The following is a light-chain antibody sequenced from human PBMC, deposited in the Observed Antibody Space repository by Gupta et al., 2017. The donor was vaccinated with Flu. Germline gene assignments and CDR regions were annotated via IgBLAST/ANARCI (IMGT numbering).Light chain of an antibody. CDR1: SSNIVAGYD. Sequence: CTVTSSNIVAGYDVHCYQQLPDTPPTLLLYVNSNRPSGVPARFFGSKSGTSAALAITGLQAEEEADYYCQSYDTSLSGRVVFGGGTKLTVL. V-gene: IGLV1-40*01. CDR3: QSYDTSLSGRVV. CDR2: VNS. J-gene: IGLJ2*01.